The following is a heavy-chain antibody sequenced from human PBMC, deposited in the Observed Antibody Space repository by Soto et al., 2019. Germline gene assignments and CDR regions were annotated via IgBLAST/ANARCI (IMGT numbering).Heavy chain of an antibody. CDR3: ARDAELGYGDYGGY. D-gene: IGHD4-17*01. CDR1: GFTFSSYG. Sequence: QVQLVESGGGVVQPGRSLRLSCAASGFTFSSYGIHWVRQAPGKGLQWVALISYDGSSKYYADSVKGRFTISRDNSKNTLYLQMNGLRAEDTAVYYCARDAELGYGDYGGYWGQGTLVTVSS. V-gene: IGHV3-30-3*01. J-gene: IGHJ4*02. CDR2: ISYDGSSK.